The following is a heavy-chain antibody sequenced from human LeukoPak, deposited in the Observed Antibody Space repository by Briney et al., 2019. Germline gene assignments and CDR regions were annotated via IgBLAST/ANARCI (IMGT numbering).Heavy chain of an antibody. CDR2: IKQDRSEK. D-gene: IGHD3-10*01. V-gene: IGHV3-7*01. CDR3: ARDLGDY. Sequence: GGSLRLSCAASGFTFTNYWMSWVRQAPGKGLELVANIKQDRSEKYYVDSVKGRFTISRDNAKNSLYLQMNSLRAEDTAVYYCARDLGDYWGQGTLVTVSS. CDR1: GFTFTNYW. J-gene: IGHJ4*02.